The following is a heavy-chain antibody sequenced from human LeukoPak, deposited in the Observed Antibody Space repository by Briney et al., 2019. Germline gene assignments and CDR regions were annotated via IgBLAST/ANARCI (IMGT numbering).Heavy chain of an antibody. CDR3: AREPSPYNRVAFDI. J-gene: IGHJ3*02. Sequence: SVKVSCKASGGTFSNYAISWVRQAPGQGLEWMGVIIPVFGTTNYAQIFQGRVTITTDESTSTAYMELSSLRFEDTAVYYCAREPSPYNRVAFDIWGQGTVVTVSS. D-gene: IGHD3-10*01. V-gene: IGHV1-69*05. CDR2: IIPVFGTT. CDR1: GGTFSNYA.